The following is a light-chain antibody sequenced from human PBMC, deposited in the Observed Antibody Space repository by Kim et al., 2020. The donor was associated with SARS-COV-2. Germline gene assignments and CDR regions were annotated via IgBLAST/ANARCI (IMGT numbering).Light chain of an antibody. CDR3: SSYTSSSTVV. V-gene: IGLV2-14*03. CDR2: AVS. CDR1: SNDVGGYDY. J-gene: IGLJ3*02. Sequence: QSALTQPASVSGSPGQSITISCTGTSNDVGGYDYVAWYQHLPGKAPKLMIYAVSERPSGISSRFSGSKSGNTASLTISGLQAEDEADYYCSSYTSSSTVVFGGGTKVTVL.